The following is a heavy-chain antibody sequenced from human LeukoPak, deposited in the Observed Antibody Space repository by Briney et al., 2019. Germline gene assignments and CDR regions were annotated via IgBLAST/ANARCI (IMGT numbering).Heavy chain of an antibody. CDR1: GFTFSIYG. CDR3: ERVRGYFYK. V-gene: IGHV3-21*01. J-gene: IGHJ4*02. CDR2: ITSSSNYI. Sequence: GGSLRLSCADSGFTFSIYGMNRVRQAPGKGLEWLSSITSSSNYIYYADSVKGRFTISRDNVQNSLYLQMNSLRAEDTAMYYCERVRGYFYKRGQGTLVTVSS.